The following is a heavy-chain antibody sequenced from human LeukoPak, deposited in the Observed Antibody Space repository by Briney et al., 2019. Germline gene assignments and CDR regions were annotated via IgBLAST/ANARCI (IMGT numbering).Heavy chain of an antibody. Sequence: VASVKVSCKASGYTFTSYDINWVRQAPGQGLEWMGWMNPNSGNTGYAQKFQGRVTMTRSTAINTAYMELSSLRSEDTAVYYCARAPSGVGATRLNWFDPWGQGTLVTVSS. CDR1: GYTFTSYD. CDR3: ARAPSGVGATRLNWFDP. D-gene: IGHD1-26*01. CDR2: MNPNSGNT. J-gene: IGHJ5*02. V-gene: IGHV1-8*01.